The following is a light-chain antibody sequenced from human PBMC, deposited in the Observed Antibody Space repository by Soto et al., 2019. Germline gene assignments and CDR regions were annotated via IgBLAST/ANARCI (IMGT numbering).Light chain of an antibody. Sequence: SYELTPPPSVSVSPGQTASITCSGETLGDKYACWYQQKPGQSPVLVIYQDSKRPSGIPERFSGSNSGNTATLTISGTQAMDEADYYCQAWDSSTAVFGGGTQLTVL. CDR3: QAWDSSTAV. CDR1: TLGDKY. V-gene: IGLV3-1*01. J-gene: IGLJ7*01. CDR2: QDS.